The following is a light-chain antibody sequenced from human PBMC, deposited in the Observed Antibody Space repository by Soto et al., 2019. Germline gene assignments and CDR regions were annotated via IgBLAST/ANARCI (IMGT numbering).Light chain of an antibody. Sequence: QCALTQPASVSGSPGQSITISCTGTSSDVGAYNFVSWYQQYPGKAPKVIIFEVRKRPSGVSNRFSGSKSGDTASLTISGLQAEDEADYYCSSYRSSTTFVFGTGPKVTVL. CDR1: SSDVGAYNF. J-gene: IGLJ1*01. CDR2: EVR. CDR3: SSYRSSTTFV. V-gene: IGLV2-14*01.